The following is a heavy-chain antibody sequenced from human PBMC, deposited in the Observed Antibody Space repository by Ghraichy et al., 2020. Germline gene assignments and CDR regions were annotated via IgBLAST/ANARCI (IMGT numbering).Heavy chain of an antibody. CDR2: IYPGDSEI. CDR1: GYSFTTYW. CDR3: TRPTDYYGQEGPWGY. J-gene: IGHJ4*02. V-gene: IGHV5-51*01. Sequence: GESLNISCKGSGYSFTTYWIGWVRQMPGKGLEWMGFIYPGDSEIRYSPSFQGQVTISIDNSINTAYLQWSSLKASDTAIYYCTRPTDYYGQEGPWGYWGQGTLVTVSS. D-gene: IGHD3-10*01.